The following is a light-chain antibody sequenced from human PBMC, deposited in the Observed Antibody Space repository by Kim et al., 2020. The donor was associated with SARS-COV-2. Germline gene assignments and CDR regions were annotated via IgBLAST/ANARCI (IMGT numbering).Light chain of an antibody. CDR3: AAWDDGLRGRM. Sequence: GQRVTISCSGSSSNIGSNYVSWYQHLPGTAPKLLIYTDNQRPSGVPDRFSGSKYGTSASLAISGLQSEDEADYYCAAWDDGLRGRMFGGGTKVTVL. CDR1: SSNIGSNY. CDR2: TDN. V-gene: IGLV1-44*01. J-gene: IGLJ3*02.